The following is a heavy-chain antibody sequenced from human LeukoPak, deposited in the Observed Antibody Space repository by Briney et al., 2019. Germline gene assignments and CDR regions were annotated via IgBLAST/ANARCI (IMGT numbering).Heavy chain of an antibody. CDR3: ARAPEDTSISPCDY. J-gene: IGHJ4*02. CDR2: IKEDGSEK. D-gene: IGHD5-18*01. V-gene: IGHV3-7*01. CDR1: GFTFSRYW. Sequence: GGSLRLSCAASGFTFSRYWMSWVRQAPGKGLEWVANIKEDGSEKYYVGSVGGRFTISRDNAKNSLYLQMNSLRVEDTAVYFCARAPEDTSISPCDYWGQGTLVTVSS.